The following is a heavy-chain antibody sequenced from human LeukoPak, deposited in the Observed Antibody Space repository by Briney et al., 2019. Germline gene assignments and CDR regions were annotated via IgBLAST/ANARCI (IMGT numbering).Heavy chain of an antibody. V-gene: IGHV3-30-3*01. CDR1: GFTFSSYA. CDR2: ISYDGSNK. J-gene: IGHJ6*02. CDR3: ARDGEYCSAGCTSHSYSYGLDV. Sequence: GGSLRLSCAASGFTFSSYAMHRVRQAPGKGLEWVAVISYDGSNKYYADSVKGRFTISRDDSKNTVYLQMNSLRAEDTSVYYCARDGEYCSAGCTSHSYSYGLDVWGQGTTVTVSS. D-gene: IGHD2-15*01.